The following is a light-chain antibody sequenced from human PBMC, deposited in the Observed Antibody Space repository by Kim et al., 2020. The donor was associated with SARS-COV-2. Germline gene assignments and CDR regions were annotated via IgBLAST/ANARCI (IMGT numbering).Light chain of an antibody. CDR3: QQYYSYPYT. CDR2: ATS. V-gene: IGKV1-8*01. Sequence: GSTGDRVTVPCRACQGIRRYLACYQQKPGTAPKLLIYATSTLQSGVPSRFSGSGSETDFTLTISCLQSGDFTTYYCQQYYSYPYTFGQGTKLEI. J-gene: IGKJ2*01. CDR1: QGIRRY.